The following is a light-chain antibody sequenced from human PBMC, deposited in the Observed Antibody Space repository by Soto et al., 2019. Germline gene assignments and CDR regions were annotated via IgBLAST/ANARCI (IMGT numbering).Light chain of an antibody. V-gene: IGKV1-39*01. CDR1: QRISTY. CDR3: QHGYNCPRT. Sequence: DIPMTQSPSTLSAGVGDRVTITCRASQRISTYLNWYQQKPGKAPTLLIYAASSLQSGVPSTFSGSGCGTDFTLTINALQPEDFATYFCQHGYNCPRTFGQGTKVEIK. J-gene: IGKJ1*01. CDR2: AAS.